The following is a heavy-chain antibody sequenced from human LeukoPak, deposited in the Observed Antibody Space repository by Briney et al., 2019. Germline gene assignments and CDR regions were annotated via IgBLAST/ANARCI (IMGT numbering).Heavy chain of an antibody. CDR1: GGTFSSYA. J-gene: IGHJ6*03. D-gene: IGHD5-24*01. CDR3: ARNPSGHGYYYYYYMDV. CDR2: IIPIFGTA. V-gene: IGHV1-69*05. Sequence: SVKVSCKASGGTFSSYAISWVRQAPGQGLEWMGGIIPIFGTANYAQKFQGRVTITTDESTSTAYMELSSLRPEDTAVYYCARNPSGHGYYYYYYMDVWGKGTTVTVSS.